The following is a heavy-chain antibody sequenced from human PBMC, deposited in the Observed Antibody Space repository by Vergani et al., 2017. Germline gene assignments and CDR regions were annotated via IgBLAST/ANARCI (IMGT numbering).Heavy chain of an antibody. CDR3: TSSRIYYGAGSPDY. Sequence: QVKLQESGPGLVKPSETLSLTCTVSGVSVNSYYWSWIRQPPGKGLEWMGYVSFRGDTLYDPSVKGRMTISLNTSSNQFSLYLTSVTAADTAVYSCTSSRIYYGAGSPDYWGQGTLVTVSS. J-gene: IGHJ4*02. CDR2: VSFRGDT. CDR1: GVSVNSYY. D-gene: IGHD3-10*01. V-gene: IGHV4-59*02.